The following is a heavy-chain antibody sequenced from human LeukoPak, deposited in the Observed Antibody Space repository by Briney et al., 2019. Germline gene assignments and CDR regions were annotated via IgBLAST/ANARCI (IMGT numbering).Heavy chain of an antibody. J-gene: IGHJ4*02. CDR2: ISYDGSNK. V-gene: IGHV3-30*18. D-gene: IGHD3-3*01. CDR1: GFTFSSYG. Sequence: PGRSLRLSCAASGFTFSSYGMHWVRQAPGKGLEWVAVISYDGSNKYYADSVKGRFTISRDNSKNTLYLQMNSLRAEDTAVYYCAKHLTGLTFLEWLGVSVDFWGQGTLVTVSS. CDR3: AKHLTGLTFLEWLGVSVDF.